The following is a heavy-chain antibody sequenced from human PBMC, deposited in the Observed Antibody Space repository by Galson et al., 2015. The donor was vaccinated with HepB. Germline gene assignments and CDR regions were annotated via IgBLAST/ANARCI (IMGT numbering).Heavy chain of an antibody. CDR2: ITRSGDAK. V-gene: IGHV3-23*01. J-gene: IGHJ2*01. CDR3: ARARKFKRVGVVVNNWFFDL. D-gene: IGHD3-22*01. CDR1: GFTFSDYA. Sequence: SLRLSCAVSGFTFSDYAMTWVRQAPGKDLEWVSLITRSGDAKYYTDSVKGRFSISRENAKNSLYLHMNSLRAGDTAVYYCARARKFKRVGVVVNNWFFDLWGRGTLVTVSS.